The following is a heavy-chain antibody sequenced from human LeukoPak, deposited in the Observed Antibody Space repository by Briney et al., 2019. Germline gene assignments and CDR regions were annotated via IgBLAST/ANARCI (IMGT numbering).Heavy chain of an antibody. Sequence: PGGSLRLSCAASGFTFSSYSMNWVRQAPGKGLEWVSAIRGSGDSTYYADSVKGRFTISRDNSKNTLYLQMNSLRAEDTAVYYCAKADYASGTYGAFDYWGQGTLVTVSS. CDR2: IRGSGDST. V-gene: IGHV3-23*01. CDR1: GFTFSSYS. J-gene: IGHJ4*02. D-gene: IGHD3-10*01. CDR3: AKADYASGTYGAFDY.